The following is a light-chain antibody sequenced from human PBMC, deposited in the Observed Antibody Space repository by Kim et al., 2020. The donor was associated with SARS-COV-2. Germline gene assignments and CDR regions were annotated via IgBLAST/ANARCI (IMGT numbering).Light chain of an antibody. CDR2: DLS. CDR1: SNDDGRYNY. Sequence: HSLSIYGPRTSNDDGRYNYVSLEQLHPGKAPQLMIYDLSNRPSGVSKRFSGSKSGNTASLTISGLQAEDEADYYCSSYTSSSTLVFGGGTQLTVL. V-gene: IGLV2-14*03. J-gene: IGLJ2*01. CDR3: SSYTSSSTLV.